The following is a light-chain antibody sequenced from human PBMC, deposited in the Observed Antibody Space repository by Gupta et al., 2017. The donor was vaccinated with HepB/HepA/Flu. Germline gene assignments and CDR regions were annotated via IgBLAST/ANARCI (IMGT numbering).Light chain of an antibody. CDR2: AAS. V-gene: IGKV1-12*01. Sequence: IQMTQSLSSVSAPVGDRSTLTCRDSQSISSWLAWYQQKPGKPPKLLFYAASSLQSGVPDRFSGSGSGTDFTLTISSLQPEDVATYYCQQANSIPPTFGEGTKVEIK. CDR3: QQANSIPPT. J-gene: IGKJ2*01. CDR1: QSISSW.